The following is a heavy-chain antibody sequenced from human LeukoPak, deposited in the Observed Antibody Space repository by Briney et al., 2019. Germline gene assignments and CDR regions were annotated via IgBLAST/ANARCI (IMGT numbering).Heavy chain of an antibody. J-gene: IGHJ4*02. CDR2: ISSSSSYI. D-gene: IGHD6-19*01. V-gene: IGHV3-21*01. CDR1: GFTFSSYS. CDR3: ARDGIAVAGTVDY. Sequence: GGSLRLSCAASGFTFSSYSMNWVRQAPGKGLEWVSSISSSSSYIYYADSVKGRFTISRDNAKNSPYLQMNSLRAEDTAVYYCARDGIAVAGTVDYWGQGTLVTVSS.